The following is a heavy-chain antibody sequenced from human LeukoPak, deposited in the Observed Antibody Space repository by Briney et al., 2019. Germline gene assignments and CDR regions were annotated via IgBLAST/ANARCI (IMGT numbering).Heavy chain of an antibody. CDR1: GGTFSSYA. CDR3: AGLLWFGELYHFDY. J-gene: IGHJ4*02. CDR2: IIPIFGTA. Sequence: AASVNVSCKATGGTFSSYAISWVRQAPGQGLEWMGGIIPIFGTANYAQKFQGRVTITADESTSTAYMELSSLRSEDTAVYYCAGLLWFGELYHFDYWGQGTLVTVSS. D-gene: IGHD3-10*01. V-gene: IGHV1-69*01.